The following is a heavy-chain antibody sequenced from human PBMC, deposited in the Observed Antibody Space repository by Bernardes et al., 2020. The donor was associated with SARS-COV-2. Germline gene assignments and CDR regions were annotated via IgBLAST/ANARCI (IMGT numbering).Heavy chain of an antibody. V-gene: IGHV3-9*01. J-gene: IGHJ4*02. CDR3: VSGGFGELD. D-gene: IGHD3-10*01. CDR2: ISWNSGSI. CDR1: GFTFDDYA. Sequence: GGSLRLSCAASGFTFDDYAMHWVRQAPGKGLEWVSGISWNSGSIGYADSVKGRFTISRDNAKNSLYLQMNSLRAEDTALYYCVSGGFGELDWGQGTLVTVSS.